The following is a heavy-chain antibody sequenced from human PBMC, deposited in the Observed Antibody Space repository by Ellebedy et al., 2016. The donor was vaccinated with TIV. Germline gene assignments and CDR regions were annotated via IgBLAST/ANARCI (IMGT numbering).Heavy chain of an antibody. CDR3: ASPLSSGWPYYFDS. CDR2: VWYDGSDK. D-gene: IGHD6-19*01. CDR1: GFTFSTYG. V-gene: IGHV3-33*03. Sequence: GESLKISCAASGFTFSTYGLHWVRQAPGKGLEWVAVVWYDGSDKYYADSVRGRFTISRDNAKNSLYLQMNSLRAEDTAVYYCASPLSSGWPYYFDSWGQGTLVTVSS. J-gene: IGHJ4*02.